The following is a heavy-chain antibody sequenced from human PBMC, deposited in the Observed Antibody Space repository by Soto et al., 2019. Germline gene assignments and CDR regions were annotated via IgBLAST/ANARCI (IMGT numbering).Heavy chain of an antibody. CDR3: ARQGYSSSRWYFDY. CDR2: IYYSGST. D-gene: IGHD6-13*01. CDR1: GGSISNYY. V-gene: IGHV4-59*08. J-gene: IGHJ4*02. Sequence: SETLSLTCPVSGGSISNYYWSWIRQPPGKGLEWIGYIYYSGSTNYNPSLKSRVTISGDTSKNQFSLKLSSVTAADTAVYYCARQGYSSSRWYFDYWGQGTLVTVSS.